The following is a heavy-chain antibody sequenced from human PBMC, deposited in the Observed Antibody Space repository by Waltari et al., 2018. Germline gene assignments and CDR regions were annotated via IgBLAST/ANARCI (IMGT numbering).Heavy chain of an antibody. J-gene: IGHJ3*02. CDR1: GGPLSSGGYY. CDR2: IYYSGST. Sequence: QVQLQESGPGLVKPSQTVSPTCTFSGGPLSSGGYYRSWLRPHPGKGLEWIGYIYYSGSTYYNPSLKSRVTISVDTSKNQFSLKLSSVTAPDTAVYYCASLRNYYDSSGYYAAFDIWGQGTMVTVSS. V-gene: IGHV4-31*03. D-gene: IGHD3-22*01. CDR3: ASLRNYYDSSGYYAAFDI.